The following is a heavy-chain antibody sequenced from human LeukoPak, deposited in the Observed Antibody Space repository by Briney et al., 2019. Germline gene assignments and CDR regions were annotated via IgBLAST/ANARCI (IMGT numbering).Heavy chain of an antibody. CDR3: ARLDGYQLLLNY. D-gene: IGHD2-2*01. J-gene: IGHJ4*02. CDR1: GYSISSGFY. CDR2: IHHSGGT. Sequence: SETLSLTCAVSGYSISSGFYWGWIRQPPRKGLEWIGKIHHSGGTYYNPSLKSRVTISVDTSKNQFSLKLTSVTAADTAVYYCARLDGYQLLLNYWGQGTLVTFSS. V-gene: IGHV4-38-2*01.